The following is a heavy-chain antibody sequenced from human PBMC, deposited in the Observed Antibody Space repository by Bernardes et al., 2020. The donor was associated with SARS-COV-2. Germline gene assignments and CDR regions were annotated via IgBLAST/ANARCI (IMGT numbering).Heavy chain of an antibody. CDR3: AKYSSPGGDHVLHFDS. V-gene: IGHV3-23*01. Sequence: GGSLRLSCAGKGFNFRIYGMGWVRQAPGKGLEWVSAIIGSGGSTEYADSVRDRFTISRDNSKNTLYLQLDNLRAEDTAKYYCAKYSSPGGDHVLHFDSWGQGTVVTVSS. CDR2: IIGSGGST. CDR1: GFNFRIYG. D-gene: IGHD3-16*01. J-gene: IGHJ4*02.